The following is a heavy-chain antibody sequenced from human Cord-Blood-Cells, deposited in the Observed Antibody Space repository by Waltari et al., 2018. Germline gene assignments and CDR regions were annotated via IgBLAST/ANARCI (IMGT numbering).Heavy chain of an antibody. CDR1: GLTVSSTY. Sequence: EVQLVESGGGLIQPGGSLRLACAASGLTVSSTYMSWVRQAPGKGLEWVSVIYSGGSTYYADSVKGRFTISRDNSKNTLYLQMNSLRAEDTAVYYCAREGHSSGWSFDYWGQGTLVTVSS. J-gene: IGHJ4*02. CDR2: IYSGGST. D-gene: IGHD6-19*01. V-gene: IGHV3-53*01. CDR3: AREGHSSGWSFDY.